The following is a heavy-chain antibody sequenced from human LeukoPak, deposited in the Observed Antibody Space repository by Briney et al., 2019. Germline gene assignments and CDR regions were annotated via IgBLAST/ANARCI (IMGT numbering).Heavy chain of an antibody. CDR1: GFTFSSYA. CDR2: ISGSGGST. D-gene: IGHD3-9*01. CDR3: AKEHYSNYDILTGYDDY. Sequence: GGSLRLSCAASGFTFSSYAMSWVRQAPGKGLEWVSAISGSGGSTYYADSVKGRFTISRDNSKNTLYLQMNSLRAEDTAVYYCAKEHYSNYDILTGYDDYWGQGTLVIVSS. V-gene: IGHV3-23*01. J-gene: IGHJ4*02.